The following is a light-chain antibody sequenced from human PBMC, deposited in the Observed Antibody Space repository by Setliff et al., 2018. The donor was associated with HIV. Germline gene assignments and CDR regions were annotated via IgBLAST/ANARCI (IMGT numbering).Light chain of an antibody. CDR2: EVT. V-gene: IGLV2-14*02. CDR1: SSDVGGYDL. Sequence: QSALTQPASVSGSPGQSITISCSGTSSDVGGYDLVSWYQQHPGQAPKLIIYEVTERPSGVSNRFSGSKSGNTASLTISGLQPEDEADYYCSSYTSSSTPVFGTGTRSPS. J-gene: IGLJ1*01. CDR3: SSYTSSSTPV.